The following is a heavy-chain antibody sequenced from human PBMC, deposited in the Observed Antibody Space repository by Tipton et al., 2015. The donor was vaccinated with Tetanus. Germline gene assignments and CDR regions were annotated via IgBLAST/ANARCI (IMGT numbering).Heavy chain of an antibody. D-gene: IGHD3-22*01. CDR3: ARDRGDYIYYGMDV. CDR2: IEPNSGGT. J-gene: IGHJ6*02. CDR1: GYTFTGYY. Sequence: QLVQSGAEVKKPGASVKVSCKASGYTFTGYYIYWVRQAPGQGLEWMGWIEPNSGGTVYAQKFQGKDTMTRDTSISTAYMELRSLRSDDTAGYYCARDRGDYIYYGMDVWGPGTTVTVS. V-gene: IGHV1-2*02.